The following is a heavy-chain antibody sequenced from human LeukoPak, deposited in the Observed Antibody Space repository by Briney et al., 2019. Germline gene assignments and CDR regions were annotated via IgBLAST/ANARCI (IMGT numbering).Heavy chain of an antibody. J-gene: IGHJ4*02. V-gene: IGHV3-23*01. D-gene: IGHD3-10*01. CDR1: GFIFSSYA. Sequence: PGGSLRLSCAASGFIFSSYAMSWVRQAPGKGLEWVSAISGSGGNTYYADSVKGRFTTSRDNSKNTLYLQMNSLRAEDTAVYYCAKDRQPLMVRGASIFDYWGQGTLVTVSS. CDR2: ISGSGGNT. CDR3: AKDRQPLMVRGASIFDY.